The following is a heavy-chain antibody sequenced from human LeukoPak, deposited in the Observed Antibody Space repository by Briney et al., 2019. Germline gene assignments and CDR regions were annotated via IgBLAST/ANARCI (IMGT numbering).Heavy chain of an antibody. Sequence: GGSLRLSCAASGFTFSSYAMSWVRQAPGKGLEWVSAISGSGGSTYYADSVKGRFTISRDNSKNTLYLQMDSLRAEDTAVYYCAKDQPKLGVRGVISDYWGQGTLVTVSS. CDR1: GFTFSSYA. J-gene: IGHJ4*02. D-gene: IGHD3-10*01. CDR2: ISGSGGST. CDR3: AKDQPKLGVRGVISDY. V-gene: IGHV3-23*01.